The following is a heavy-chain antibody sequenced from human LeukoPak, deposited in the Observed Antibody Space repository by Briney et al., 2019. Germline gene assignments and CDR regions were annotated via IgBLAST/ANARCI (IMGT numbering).Heavy chain of an antibody. CDR1: GFTVSSSY. V-gene: IGHV3-53*01. D-gene: IGHD4-17*01. CDR2: IYSGGST. J-gene: IGHJ4*02. CDR3: ARGVYGDSRPLPDDY. Sequence: GGSLRLSCAASGFTVSSSYMSWVRQAPGKGLEWVSVIYSGGSTYYADSVKGRFTISRDNAKNSLYLQMNSLRAEDTAVYYCARGVYGDSRPLPDDYWGQGTLVTVSS.